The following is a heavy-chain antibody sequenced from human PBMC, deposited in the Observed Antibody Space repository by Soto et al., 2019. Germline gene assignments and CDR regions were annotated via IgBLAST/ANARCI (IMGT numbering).Heavy chain of an antibody. CDR3: AKGGVGYGFEALDY. J-gene: IGHJ4*02. CDR1: GFSFSNSA. V-gene: IGHV3-23*01. Sequence: EVQLLASGGGLVQPGGSLRLSCAASGFSFSNSAMSWVRQAPGKGLEWVSGISGSGGNTYYADSVKGRFTISRDNSNTPLYLQMNSLRAEDTAVYYCAKGGVGYGFEALDYWGQGTLVTVSS. D-gene: IGHD5-18*01. CDR2: ISGSGGNT.